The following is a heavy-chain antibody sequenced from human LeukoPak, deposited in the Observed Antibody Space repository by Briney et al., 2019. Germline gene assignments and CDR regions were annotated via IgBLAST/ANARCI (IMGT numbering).Heavy chain of an antibody. CDR1: GYTFTGYY. J-gene: IGHJ3*02. D-gene: IGHD3-10*01. Sequence: ASVKVSCKASGYTFTGYYMHWVRQAPGQGLEWMGWINPNSGGTNYAQKFQGRVTMTRDTSISTAYMELSRLRSRDTAVYYCARGTTMVRGLIIGGAFDIWGQGSMVTVSS. CDR3: ARGTTMVRGLIIGGAFDI. V-gene: IGHV1-2*02. CDR2: INPNSGGT.